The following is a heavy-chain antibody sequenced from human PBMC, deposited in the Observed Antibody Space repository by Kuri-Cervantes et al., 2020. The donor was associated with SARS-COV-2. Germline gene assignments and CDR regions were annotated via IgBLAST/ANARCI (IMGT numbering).Heavy chain of an antibody. CDR3: ARGLVTMFGVGHDAFDI. J-gene: IGHJ3*02. CDR2: ISAYNGNT. D-gene: IGHD3-3*01. CDR1: GYTFTSYG. V-gene: IGHV1-18*04. Sequence: ASVKVSCKASGYTFTSYGISWVRQAPGQGLEWMGWISAYNGNTNYAQKLQGRVTMTTDTNTSTAYMELRNLRSDDTAVYYCARGLVTMFGVGHDAFDIWGQGTMVTVSS.